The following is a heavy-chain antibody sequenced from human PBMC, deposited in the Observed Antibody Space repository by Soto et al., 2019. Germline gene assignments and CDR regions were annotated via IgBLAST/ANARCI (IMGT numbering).Heavy chain of an antibody. CDR1: GFTFSSYG. J-gene: IGHJ4*02. D-gene: IGHD2-15*01. CDR3: ARDRALVVAANIYFDY. V-gene: IGHV3-33*01. CDR2: IWYDGSNK. Sequence: GGSLRLSCAASGFTFSSYGMHWVRQAPGKGLEWVAVIWYDGSNKYYADSVKGRFTISRDNSKNTLYLQMNSLRAEDTAVYYCARDRALVVAANIYFDYWGQGTLVTVSS.